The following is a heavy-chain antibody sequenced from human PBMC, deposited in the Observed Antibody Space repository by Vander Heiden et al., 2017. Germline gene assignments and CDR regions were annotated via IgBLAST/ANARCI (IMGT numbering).Heavy chain of an antibody. D-gene: IGHD6-13*01. V-gene: IGHV3-48*02. J-gene: IGHJ1*01. CDR3: ARGNSSSWYGYFQH. CDR2: ISSSSSTI. Sequence: EVQLVESGGGLVQPGGSLSLSCAASGSTFSSYSMNWVRQAPGKGLEWVSYISSSSSTIYYADSVKGRFTISRDNAKNSLYLQMNSLRDEDTAVYYCARGNSSSWYGYFQHWGQGTLVTVSS. CDR1: GSTFSSYS.